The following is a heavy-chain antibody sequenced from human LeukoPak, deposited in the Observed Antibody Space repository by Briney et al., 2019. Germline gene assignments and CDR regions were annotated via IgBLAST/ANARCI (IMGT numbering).Heavy chain of an antibody. CDR2: VGGSRSYT. CDR3: ARGYRGIEY. V-gene: IGHV3-11*03. J-gene: IGHJ4*02. Sequence: AGGSLRLSCTASGFTFSDYYMSWIRQAPGGGLEWLSYVGGSRSYTDYADSVKGRFTISRDNAKNSLYLQMNSLRAEDTAVYYCARGYRGIEYWGQGTLVTVSS. D-gene: IGHD5-12*01. CDR1: GFTFSDYY.